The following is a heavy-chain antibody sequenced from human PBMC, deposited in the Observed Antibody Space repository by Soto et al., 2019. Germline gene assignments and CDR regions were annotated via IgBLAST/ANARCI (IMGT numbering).Heavy chain of an antibody. CDR3: ARSQGSSTSLAIYYYYYYGMDV. D-gene: IGHD2-2*01. CDR1: GGTFSSYA. CDR2: IIPISETT. Sequence: QVQLVQSGADVKKPGSSVKVSCKASGGTFSSYAISWVRQAPGQGLEWMGGIIPISETTNYAQKFQGRVTITADESKSTAYMELSSLRSEDTAVYYCARSQGSSTSLAIYYYYYYGMDVWGQGTTVTVSS. J-gene: IGHJ6*02. V-gene: IGHV1-69*01.